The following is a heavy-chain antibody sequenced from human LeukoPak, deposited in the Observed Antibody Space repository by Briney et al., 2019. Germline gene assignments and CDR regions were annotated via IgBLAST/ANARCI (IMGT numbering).Heavy chain of an antibody. CDR3: ARETNLLDCSSTSCYDAFDI. CDR1: GGSISSYY. D-gene: IGHD2-2*01. J-gene: IGHJ3*02. Sequence: SETLSLTCTVSGGSISSYYWSWIRQPAGKGLEWIGRIYTSGSTNYNPSLKSRVTMLVDTSKNQFSLKLSSVTAADTAVYYCARETNLLDCSSTSCYDAFDIWGQGTMVTVSS. CDR2: IYTSGST. V-gene: IGHV4-4*07.